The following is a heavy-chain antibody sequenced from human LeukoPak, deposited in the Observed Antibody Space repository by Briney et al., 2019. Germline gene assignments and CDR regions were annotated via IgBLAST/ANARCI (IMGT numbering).Heavy chain of an antibody. CDR3: ARGDPDAFDI. V-gene: IGHV1-8*02. CDR2: MNPNSGNT. CDR1: GYTFTSYG. Sequence: ASVKVSCKASGYTFTSYGISWVRQAPGQGLEWMGWMNPNSGNTGYAQKFQGRVTMTRNTSISTAYMELSSLRSDDTAVYYCARGDPDAFDIWGQGTMVTVSS. J-gene: IGHJ3*02.